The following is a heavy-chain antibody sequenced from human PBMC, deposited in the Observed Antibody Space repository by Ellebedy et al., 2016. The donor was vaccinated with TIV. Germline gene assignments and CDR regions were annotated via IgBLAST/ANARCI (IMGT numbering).Heavy chain of an antibody. J-gene: IGHJ4*02. V-gene: IGHV1-3*04. CDR2: INTDNGNT. Sequence: AASVKVSCKASGYTFTNYAIHWVRQAPGQRLEWMGWINTDNGNTKYSQKFQGRVTITRDTSTSTAYMELSSLRSEDTAVYYCAARYCGGGNCYSFFAFWGQGTLVTVSS. CDR3: AARYCGGGNCYSFFAF. D-gene: IGHD2-15*01. CDR1: GYTFTNYA.